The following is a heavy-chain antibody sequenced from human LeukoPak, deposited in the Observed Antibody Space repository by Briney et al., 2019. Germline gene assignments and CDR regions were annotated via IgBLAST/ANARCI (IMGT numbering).Heavy chain of an antibody. CDR3: ARGFYGSGSPFDY. CDR2: IDPSDSYT. D-gene: IGHD3-10*01. V-gene: IGHV5-10-1*01. Sequence: GESLRISCKGSGYSFTSYWISGVRQMPGKGLEWMERIDPSDSYTNYSPSFQGHVTISADKSISTAYLQWSSPKASDTAMYYCARGFYGSGSPFDYWGQGTLVTVSS. CDR1: GYSFTSYW. J-gene: IGHJ4*02.